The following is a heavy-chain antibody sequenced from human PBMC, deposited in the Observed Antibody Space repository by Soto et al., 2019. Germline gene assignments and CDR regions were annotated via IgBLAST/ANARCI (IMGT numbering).Heavy chain of an antibody. CDR3: ARVVGSWPDY. J-gene: IGHJ4*02. V-gene: IGHV3-11*01. Sequence: QVQLVESGGVLVKPGGSLRLSCAASGFTFSDYYMSWIRQAPGKRLAWVSYISGSGSTIYYADSVKGRFTISRDNAKKSRYLQMHSLRAEDTAVYYCARVVGSWPDYWGQGTLVTVSS. CDR1: GFTFSDYY. CDR2: ISGSGSTI. D-gene: IGHD6-13*01.